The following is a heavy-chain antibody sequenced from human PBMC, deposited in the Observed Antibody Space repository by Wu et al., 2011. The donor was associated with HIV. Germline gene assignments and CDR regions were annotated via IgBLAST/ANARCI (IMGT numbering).Heavy chain of an antibody. Sequence: QVQLVQSGTEVKKPGASVMVTCKASGYSFNDYYVNWVRQAPGQGLEWMGWINPKTGDTNYARKFQGRVSMTRDTFITTAYLELNSLTSDDTAVYYCVRGARGMPKGAFDIWGQGTLVIVSS. D-gene: IGHD3-16*01. V-gene: IGHV1-2*02. CDR3: VRGARGMPKGAFDI. J-gene: IGHJ3*02. CDR1: GYSFNDYY. CDR2: INPKTGDT.